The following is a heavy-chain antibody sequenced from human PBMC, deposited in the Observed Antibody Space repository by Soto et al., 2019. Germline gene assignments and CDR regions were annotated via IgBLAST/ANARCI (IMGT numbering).Heavy chain of an antibody. J-gene: IGHJ6*02. CDR2: MNHNSGNT. Sequence: ASVQVSCKASGYRFTSHDNNLVRQATRQGREGTGWMNHNSGNTVYAQKFQGRVTMTRNTSTRTGYMELSSLRSEDTAVYYCARDGGRSSAFWSGYYYYYYYGMDVWGQGTTVTVSS. V-gene: IGHV1-8*01. CDR1: GYRFTSHD. D-gene: IGHD3-3*01. CDR3: ARDGGRSSAFWSGYYYYYYYGMDV.